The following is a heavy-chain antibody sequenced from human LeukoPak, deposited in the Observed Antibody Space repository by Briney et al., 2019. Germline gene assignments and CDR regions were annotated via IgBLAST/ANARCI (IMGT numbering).Heavy chain of an antibody. J-gene: IGHJ4*02. CDR1: GGSISSSSYY. V-gene: IGHV4-39*07. D-gene: IGHD3-10*01. CDR2: IYYSGST. CDR3: ARPSWAGDYYGSGVFDY. Sequence: PSETLSLTCTVSGGSISSSSYYWGWIRQPPGKGLGWIGSIYYSGSTNYNPSLKSRVTISVDTSKNQFSLKLSSVTAADTAVYYCARPSWAGDYYGSGVFDYWGQGTLVTVSS.